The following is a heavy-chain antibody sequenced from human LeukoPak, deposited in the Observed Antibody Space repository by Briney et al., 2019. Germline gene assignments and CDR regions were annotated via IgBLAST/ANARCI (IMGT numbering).Heavy chain of an antibody. V-gene: IGHV3-23*01. CDR1: GFTFSSYA. Sequence: GGSLRLSCAASGFTFSSYAMNWVRQAPGKGPEWVSAICSNDNNTYYANSVKGRFTISRDNSKNTLYLQMNSLRAEDTAIYYCAKDRGPERIFDYWGQGTLVTVSS. CDR3: AKDRGPERIFDY. D-gene: IGHD1-14*01. J-gene: IGHJ4*02. CDR2: ICSNDNNT.